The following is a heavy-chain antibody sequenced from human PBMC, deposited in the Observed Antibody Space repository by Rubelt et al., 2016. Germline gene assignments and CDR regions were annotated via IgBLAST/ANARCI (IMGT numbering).Heavy chain of an antibody. V-gene: IGHV1-2*02. CDR1: GYTFTGYY. J-gene: IGHJ3*01. CDR2: INPNSGGT. Sequence: QVQLVQSGAEVKKPGASVKVSCKASGYTFTGYYMHWVRQAPGQGLEWMGWINPNSGGTKTAQRLQGRVTMTRETATGTAYSERSGLTSADMAGYYCARAGSAAFDWGPGTMVTVS. CDR3: ARAGSAAFD. D-gene: IGHD2-15*01.